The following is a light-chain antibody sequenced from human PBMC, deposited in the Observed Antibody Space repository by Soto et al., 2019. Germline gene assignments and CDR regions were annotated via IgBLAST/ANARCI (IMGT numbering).Light chain of an antibody. Sequence: DIVLTQSPGTLSLSAGESATLSCKASQDVRRPSLGWYQQRPGQAPRLLISGAFTRAAGIPDRFSGSASGTEFTLTISRLEPEDSAVYYCQQYGSIPYTFGQGTKLE. V-gene: IGKV3-20*01. J-gene: IGKJ2*01. CDR1: QDVRRPS. CDR2: GAF. CDR3: QQYGSIPYT.